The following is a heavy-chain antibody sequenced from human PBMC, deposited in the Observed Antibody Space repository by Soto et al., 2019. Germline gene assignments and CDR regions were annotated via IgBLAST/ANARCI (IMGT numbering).Heavy chain of an antibody. CDR1: GFRFSNYE. Sequence: EGQLVESGGGLVQPGASLRLSCEASGFRFSNYEMNWVRQPPGKGLEWVSYISGTGNTIYYPDSVKGRFTISRDNAKNSLYLQVNGLRAEDSAVYYCARRRSHYYYYGMDVWGQGTTVTVSS. CDR2: ISGTGNTI. J-gene: IGHJ6*02. D-gene: IGHD3-3*01. CDR3: ARRRSHYYYYGMDV. V-gene: IGHV3-48*03.